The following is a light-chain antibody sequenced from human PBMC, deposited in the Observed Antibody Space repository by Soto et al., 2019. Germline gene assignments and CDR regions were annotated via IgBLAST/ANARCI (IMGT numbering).Light chain of an antibody. J-gene: IGKJ2*01. CDR1: QGVNKW. Sequence: DIQMTQSPSSLSASVGDRVTITCRASQGVNKWLAWYQQKPEQAPKSLIYAASNLQGGVPSRFSGSGSGTDFTLTISSLQPEDFATYYGQQYDTYPYTFGQGTKLEIK. CDR2: AAS. CDR3: QQYDTYPYT. V-gene: IGKV1D-16*01.